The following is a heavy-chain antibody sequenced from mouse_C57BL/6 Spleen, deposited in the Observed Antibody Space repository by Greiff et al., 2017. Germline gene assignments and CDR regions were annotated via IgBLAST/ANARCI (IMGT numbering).Heavy chain of an antibody. Sequence: EVKLVESGGGLVKPGGSLKLSCAASGFTFSSYAMSWVRQTPEKRLEWVATISDGGSYTYYPDNVKGRFTISRDNAKNNLYLQMSHLKSKDTAMYYCARDRRRKTMDYWGQGTSVTVSS. V-gene: IGHV5-4*01. CDR2: ISDGGSYT. CDR3: ARDRRRKTMDY. J-gene: IGHJ4*01. CDR1: GFTFSSYA.